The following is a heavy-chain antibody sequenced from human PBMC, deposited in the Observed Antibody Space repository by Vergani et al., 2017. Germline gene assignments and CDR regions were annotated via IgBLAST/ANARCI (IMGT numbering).Heavy chain of an antibody. J-gene: IGHJ4*02. CDR2: ISGSGGST. CDR1: GFTFSSYA. Sequence: EVQLLESGGGLVQPGGSLRLSCAASGFTFSSYAMSWVRQAPGKGLEWVSAISGSGGSTYYADSVKGRFTISRDNSKNTLYLQMNSLRAEDTAVYYCAXGNYYGSGSYYKFYFDYWGQGTLVTVSS. V-gene: IGHV3-23*01. D-gene: IGHD3-10*01. CDR3: AXGNYYGSGSYYKFYFDY.